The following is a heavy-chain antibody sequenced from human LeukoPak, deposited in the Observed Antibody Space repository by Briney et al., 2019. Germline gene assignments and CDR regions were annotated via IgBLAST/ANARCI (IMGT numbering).Heavy chain of an antibody. V-gene: IGHV4-34*01. D-gene: IGHD3-3*01. Sequence: SETLSLTCAVYGGSFSGYYWSWIRQPPGKGLEWIGEINHSGSTNYNPPLKSRVTISVDTSKNQFSLKLSSVTAADTAVYYCARGRRATIFGVVIMNWFDPWGQGTLVTVSS. CDR1: GGSFSGYY. J-gene: IGHJ5*02. CDR2: INHSGST. CDR3: ARGRRATIFGVVIMNWFDP.